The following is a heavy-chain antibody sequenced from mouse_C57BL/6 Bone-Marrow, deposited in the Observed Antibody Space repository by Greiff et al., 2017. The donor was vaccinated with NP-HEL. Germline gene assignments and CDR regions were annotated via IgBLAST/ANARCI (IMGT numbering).Heavy chain of an antibody. CDR1: GYTFTSYW. D-gene: IGHD1-1*01. CDR2: IHPNSGST. CDR3: AREGPYYGSSRGAY. J-gene: IGHJ3*01. Sequence: VQLQQSGAELVKPGASVKLSCKASGYTFTSYWMHWVKQRPGQGLEWIGMIHPNSGSTNYNEKFKSKATLTVDKSSSTAYMQLSSLTSEDSAVYYCAREGPYYGSSRGAYWGQGTLVTVSA. V-gene: IGHV1-64*01.